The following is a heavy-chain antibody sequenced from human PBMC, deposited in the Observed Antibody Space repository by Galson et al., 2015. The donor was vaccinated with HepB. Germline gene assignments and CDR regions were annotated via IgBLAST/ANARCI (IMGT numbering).Heavy chain of an antibody. CDR3: ARVDTAMVHFDY. D-gene: IGHD5-18*01. CDR1: GFTFSSYG. J-gene: IGHJ4*02. V-gene: IGHV3-33*01. Sequence: SLRLSCAASGFTFSSYGMHWVRQAPGKGLEWVAVIWYDGSNKYYADSVKGRFTISRDNSKNTLYLQMNSLRAEDTAVYYCARVDTAMVHFDYWGQGTLVTVSS. CDR2: IWYDGSNK.